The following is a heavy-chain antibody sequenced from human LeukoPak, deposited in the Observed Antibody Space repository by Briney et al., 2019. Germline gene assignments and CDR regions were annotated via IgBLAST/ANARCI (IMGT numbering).Heavy chain of an antibody. CDR3: AKDRDYGGNAENFDY. J-gene: IGHJ4*02. V-gene: IGHV3-48*01. CDR1: GFLFNSHH. Sequence: GGSLRLSCAASGFLFNSHHMNWVRQAPGKGLEWISYITSSSSKVYYADSVEGRFTISRDNSKNTLYLQMNSLRAEDTAVYYCAKDRDYGGNAENFDYWGQGTLVTVSS. D-gene: IGHD4-23*01. CDR2: ITSSSSKV.